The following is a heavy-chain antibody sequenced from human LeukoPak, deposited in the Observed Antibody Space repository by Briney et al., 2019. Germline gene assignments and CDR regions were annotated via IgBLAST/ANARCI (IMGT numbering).Heavy chain of an antibody. J-gene: IGHJ6*02. Sequence: GGSLRLSCAASGFTFRSYAMHWVRQAPGKELEWVAVISYDGSNKYYADSVKGRFTISRDNSKNTLYLQMNSLRAEDAAVYYCARDRNDFWSGPRDGMDVWGQGTTVTGSS. CDR3: ARDRNDFWSGPRDGMDV. CDR1: GFTFRSYA. D-gene: IGHD3-3*01. CDR2: ISYDGSNK. V-gene: IGHV3-30-3*01.